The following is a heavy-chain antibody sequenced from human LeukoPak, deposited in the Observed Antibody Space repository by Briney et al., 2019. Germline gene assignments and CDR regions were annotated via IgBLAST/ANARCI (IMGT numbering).Heavy chain of an antibody. CDR3: ANNLRGGYTYYYYGMDV. CDR2: IRYDGSNK. V-gene: IGHV3-30*02. J-gene: IGHJ6*02. Sequence: PGGSLRLSCAASGFTFSSYGMHWVRQAPGKGLEWVAFIRYDGSNKYYADSVKGRFTISRDNSKNTLYLQMNSLRAEDTAVYYCANNLRGGYTYYYYGMDVWGQGTTVTVSS. CDR1: GFTFSSYG. D-gene: IGHD3-22*01.